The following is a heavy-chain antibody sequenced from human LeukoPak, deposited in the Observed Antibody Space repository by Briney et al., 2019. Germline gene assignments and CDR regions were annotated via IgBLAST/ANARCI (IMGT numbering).Heavy chain of an antibody. CDR2: IYTSGCT. D-gene: IGHD4-4*01. Sequence: SETLSLTCTVSDGSINNYYWTWIRQPAGKGLEWIGRIYTSGCTNYHPSLKSRLTMSVDTSKSQFSLKLTSVTAADTAVYYCAREYGNYRNLDSWGQGTQVTVSS. CDR3: AREYGNYRNLDS. J-gene: IGHJ4*02. CDR1: DGSINNYY. V-gene: IGHV4-4*07.